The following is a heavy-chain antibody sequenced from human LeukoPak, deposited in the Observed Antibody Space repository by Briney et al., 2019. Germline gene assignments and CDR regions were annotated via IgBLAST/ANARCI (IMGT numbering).Heavy chain of an antibody. J-gene: IGHJ6*02. CDR1: GYTFTSYD. CDR2: MNPNSGNT. Sequence: ASVKVSCKASGYTFTSYDINWVRQATGQGLEWMGWMNPNSGNTGYAQKFQGRVTMTRNTSISTAYMGLSSLRSEDTAVYYCARLKGRKKDYYYYGMDVWGQGTTVTVSS. V-gene: IGHV1-8*01. CDR3: ARLKGRKKDYYYYGMDV.